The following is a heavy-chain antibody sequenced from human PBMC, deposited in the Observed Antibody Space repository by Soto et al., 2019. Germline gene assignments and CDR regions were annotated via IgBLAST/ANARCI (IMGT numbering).Heavy chain of an antibody. J-gene: IGHJ6*03. V-gene: IGHV4-39*01. CDR1: GGSISSSSYY. CDR2: IYYSGST. Sequence: QLQLQESGPGLVKPSETLSLTCTVSGGSISSSSYYWGWIRQPPGKGLEWIGSIYYSGSTYYNPSLKSRVTISVDTSKNQFSLKLSSVTAADTAVYYCARAHYYDFWSGCPRDYMDVWGKGTTVTVSS. D-gene: IGHD3-3*01. CDR3: ARAHYYDFWSGCPRDYMDV.